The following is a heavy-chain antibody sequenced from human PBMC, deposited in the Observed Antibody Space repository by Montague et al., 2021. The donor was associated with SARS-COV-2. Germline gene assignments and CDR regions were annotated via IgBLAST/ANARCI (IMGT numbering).Heavy chain of an antibody. Sequence: CAISGDSVSSNIATWNWIRQSPSRGLEWLGRTYFRSKWYNDYAESVKSRITIDPDTSKHQFSLHLNSVTPEDTAVYYCARMPVGSKYYFDFWGQGTLVTVSS. V-gene: IGHV6-1*01. J-gene: IGHJ4*02. CDR1: GDSVSSNIAT. CDR2: TYFRSKWYN. D-gene: IGHD4-11*01. CDR3: ARMPVGSKYYFDF.